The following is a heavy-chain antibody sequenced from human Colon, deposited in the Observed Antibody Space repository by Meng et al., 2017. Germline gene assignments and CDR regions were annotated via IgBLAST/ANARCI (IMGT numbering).Heavy chain of an antibody. CDR2: IKSKTDGETT. CDR3: TTPRDLYDSTGFDF. CDR1: GFTFTYAW. Sequence: GSLKISCAASGFTFTYAWMTWVRQAPGKGLEWVGRIKSKTDGETTDYSAPVKGRFTISRDDSKNTLFLQMSSLKTVDTAVYYCTTPRDLYDSTGFDFWGQGTLVTVSS. J-gene: IGHJ4*02. D-gene: IGHD3-22*01. V-gene: IGHV3-15*01.